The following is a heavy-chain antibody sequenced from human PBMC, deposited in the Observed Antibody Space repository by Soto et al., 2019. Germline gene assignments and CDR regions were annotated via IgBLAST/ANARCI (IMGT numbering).Heavy chain of an antibody. Sequence: ASVKVSCKASGYTFTGYYMHWVRQAPGQGLEWMGWINPNSGGTNYAQKFQGRVTMTRDTSISTAYMELSRLRSDDTAVYYCARGGPYYDYVWGSYRFDYWGQGTLVTVSS. D-gene: IGHD3-16*02. V-gene: IGHV1-2*02. CDR1: GYTFTGYY. CDR3: ARGGPYYDYVWGSYRFDY. J-gene: IGHJ4*02. CDR2: INPNSGGT.